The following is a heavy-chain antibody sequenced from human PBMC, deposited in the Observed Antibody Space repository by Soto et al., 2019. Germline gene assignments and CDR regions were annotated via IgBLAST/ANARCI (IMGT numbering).Heavy chain of an antibody. D-gene: IGHD6-6*01. CDR1: SANLSSRTYY. V-gene: IGHV4-39*01. Sequence: SQTQSLTRSVSSANLSSRTYYCSWIRQPPGRGPEWIGSIYYSGNTYYKPSLKSRVSISIDTSRNQFSLKLTSVTAADTGVYFCASSSPFHFWGPGILVIVSS. J-gene: IGHJ4*02. CDR2: IYYSGNT. CDR3: ASSSPFHF.